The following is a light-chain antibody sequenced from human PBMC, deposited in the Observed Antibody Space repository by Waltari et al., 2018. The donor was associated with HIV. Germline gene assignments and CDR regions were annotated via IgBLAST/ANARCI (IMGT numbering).Light chain of an antibody. CDR1: QGLLDPSSHRNY. J-gene: IGKJ3*01. CDR3: HQFYVTPET. CDR2: WAS. Sequence: DIVLTQSPHSLAVSLGERATIRCTSSQGLLDPSSHRNYLAWFQQKPGQPPRLLIYWASTRESGVPARFSGSGSGTDFTLTISSLQAEDVALYFCHQFYVTPETFGPGT. V-gene: IGKV4-1*01.